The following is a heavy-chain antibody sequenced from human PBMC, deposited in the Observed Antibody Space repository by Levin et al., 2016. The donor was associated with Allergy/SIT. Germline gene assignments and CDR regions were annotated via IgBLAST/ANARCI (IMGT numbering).Heavy chain of an antibody. J-gene: IGHJ4*02. CDR3: AGIPGRAAAGLSDY. D-gene: IGHD6-13*01. V-gene: IGHV3-21*01. Sequence: GESLKISCAASGLTFSTYSMNWVRQAPGKGLEWVASISSGSYYIFYADSVKGRFTVSRDNAEKSMYLQMNSLRVEDTAVYYCAGIPGRAAAGLSDYWGQGTLVTVSS. CDR1: GLTFSTYS. CDR2: ISSGSYYI.